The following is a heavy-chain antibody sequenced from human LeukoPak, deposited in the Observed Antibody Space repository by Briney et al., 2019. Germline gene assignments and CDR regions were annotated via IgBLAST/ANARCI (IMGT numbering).Heavy chain of an antibody. V-gene: IGHV3-30*02. J-gene: IGHJ4*02. D-gene: IGHD4-17*01. CDR3: AKNRGDYGDYHPGDY. CDR1: GFTFSSYG. Sequence: GGSLRLSCAASGFTFSSYGMHWVRQAPGKGLEWVEFIRYDGSNKYYADSVKGRFTISRDNSKNTLYLQMNSLRAEDTAVYYCAKNRGDYGDYHPGDYWGQGTLVTVSS. CDR2: IRYDGSNK.